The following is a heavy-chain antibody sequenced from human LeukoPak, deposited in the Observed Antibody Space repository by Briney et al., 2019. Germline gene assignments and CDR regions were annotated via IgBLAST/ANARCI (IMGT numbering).Heavy chain of an antibody. D-gene: IGHD3-3*01. CDR1: GGTFSSYT. CDR2: IIPILGIA. Sequence: SVKVSCKASGGTFSSYTISWVRQAPGQGLEWMGRIIPILGIANYAQEFQGRVTITADKSTSTAYMELSSLRSEDTAVYYCARGRFLSAYYYYMDVWGKGATVTVSS. J-gene: IGHJ6*03. CDR3: ARGRFLSAYYYYMDV. V-gene: IGHV1-69*02.